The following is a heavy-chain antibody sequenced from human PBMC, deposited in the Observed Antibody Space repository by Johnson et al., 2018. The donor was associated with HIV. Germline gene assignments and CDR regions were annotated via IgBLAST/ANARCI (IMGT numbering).Heavy chain of an antibody. J-gene: IGHJ3*02. V-gene: IGHV3-30*03. D-gene: IGHD1-1*01. CDR3: ARDPGYSAFDI. CDR2: ISYDGSNK. Sequence: QVQLVESGGGLVQPGGSLRLSCAASGFTFTSYGMHWVRQAPGKGLEWAAVISYDGSNKDYADSVKGRFTISRDNAKNSVVLQMNNLRAEDTAIYYCARDPGYSAFDIWGQGTVVTVSS. CDR1: GFTFTSYG.